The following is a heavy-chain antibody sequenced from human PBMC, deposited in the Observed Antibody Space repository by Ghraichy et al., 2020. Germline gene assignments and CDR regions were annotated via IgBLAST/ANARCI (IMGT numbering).Heavy chain of an antibody. J-gene: IGHJ4*02. CDR2: IYYSGST. V-gene: IGHV4-31*03. Sequence: SETLSLTCTVSGASISSGGYYWSWIRQHPGKGLEWIGNIYYSGSTYYNPSLKSRVTISVDTSKNQFSLNLSSVTAADTAVYYFARGATGDGLAYSGQGTLVSVSS. CDR3: ARGATGDGLAY. D-gene: IGHD7-27*01. CDR1: GASISSGGYY.